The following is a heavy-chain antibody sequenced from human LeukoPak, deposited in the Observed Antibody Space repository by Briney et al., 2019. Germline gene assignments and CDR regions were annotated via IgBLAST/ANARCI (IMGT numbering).Heavy chain of an antibody. Sequence: GGSLRLSCAASGFTFSSYSMNWVRQAPGKGLEWVSSISSSSSYIYYADSVKGRFTISRDNAKNPLYLQMNSLRAEDTAVYYCARDKDYDILTGYYIGAFDIWGQGTMVTVSS. D-gene: IGHD3-9*01. V-gene: IGHV3-21*01. J-gene: IGHJ3*02. CDR3: ARDKDYDILTGYYIGAFDI. CDR1: GFTFSSYS. CDR2: ISSSSSYI.